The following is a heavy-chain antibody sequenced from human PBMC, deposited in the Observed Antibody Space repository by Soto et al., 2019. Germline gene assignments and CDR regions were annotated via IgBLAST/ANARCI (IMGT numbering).Heavy chain of an antibody. CDR3: ARGIWVYLAVARVDY. J-gene: IGHJ4*02. V-gene: IGHV5-51*01. D-gene: IGHD6-19*01. Sequence: GESLKISCKGSGYSFTSYWIGWVRQMPGKGLEWMGIIYPGDSDTRYSPSFQGQVTISADKSISIAYLQMNSLKTEDTAVYYCARGIWVYLAVARVDYWGQGTLVTVSS. CDR2: IYPGDSDT. CDR1: GYSFTSYW.